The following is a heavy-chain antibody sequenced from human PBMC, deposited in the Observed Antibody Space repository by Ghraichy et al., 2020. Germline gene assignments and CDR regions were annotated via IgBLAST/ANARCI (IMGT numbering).Heavy chain of an antibody. D-gene: IGHD6-13*01. Sequence: GGSLRLSCAASGFTFSSYGMHWVRQAPGKGLEWVAVISYDGSNKYYADSVKGRFTISRDKSKNTLYLQMNSLRAEDTAVYYCAKDATIAAAGRGYFYYYGMDVWGQGTTVTVSS. V-gene: IGHV3-30*18. CDR3: AKDATIAAAGRGYFYYYGMDV. CDR1: GFTFSSYG. CDR2: ISYDGSNK. J-gene: IGHJ6*02.